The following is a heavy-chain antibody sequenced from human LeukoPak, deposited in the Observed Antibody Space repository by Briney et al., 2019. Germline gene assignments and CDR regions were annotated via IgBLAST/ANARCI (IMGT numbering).Heavy chain of an antibody. CDR2: ISSSSSYI. CDR1: GVTFSSYS. J-gene: IGHJ4*02. Sequence: GGSLRLSCAASGVTFSSYSMNWVRQAPGKGLEWVSSISSSSSYIYYADSVKGRFTISRDNAKNSLYLQMNSLRAEDTAVYYCARYIAAAGLDYWGQGTLVTVSS. V-gene: IGHV3-21*01. CDR3: ARYIAAAGLDY. D-gene: IGHD6-13*01.